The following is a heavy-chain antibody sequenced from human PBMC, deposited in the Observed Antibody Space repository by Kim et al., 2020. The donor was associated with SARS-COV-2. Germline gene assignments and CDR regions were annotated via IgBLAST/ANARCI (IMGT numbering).Heavy chain of an antibody. Sequence: GGSLRLSCAASGFTFSSYGMHWVRQAPGKGLEWVAVIWYDGSNKYYADSVKGRFTISRDNSKNTLYLQMNSLRPEDTAVYYCARDADSMDDAFDIWGQGTMVTVSS. J-gene: IGHJ3*02. CDR2: IWYDGSNK. CDR1: GFTFSSYG. CDR3: ARDADSMDDAFDI. V-gene: IGHV3-33*08. D-gene: IGHD3-10*01.